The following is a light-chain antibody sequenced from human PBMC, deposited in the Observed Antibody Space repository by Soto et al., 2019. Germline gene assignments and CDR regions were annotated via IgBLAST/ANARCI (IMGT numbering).Light chain of an antibody. J-gene: IGLJ1*01. Sequence: SYELTQPPSVSVAPEKTARLTCGGDNIGSKRVHWYRQKPGQAPVLVIYYDSDRPSGIPERFSGSNSGNTATLTINRVEAGDEDDYYSPVWDITTDHNVFGTGTKLTVL. CDR3: PVWDITTDHNV. V-gene: IGLV3-21*04. CDR1: NIGSKR. CDR2: YDS.